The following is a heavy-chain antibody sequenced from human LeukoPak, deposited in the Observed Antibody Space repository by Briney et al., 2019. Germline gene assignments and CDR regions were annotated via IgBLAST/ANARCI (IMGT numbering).Heavy chain of an antibody. D-gene: IGHD3-22*01. Sequence: ASVKVSCKVSGYTLTELSMHWVRQAPGKGLEWMGGFYPEDGETIYAQKFQGRVTMTEDTSTDTAYMELSSLRSEDTAVYYCATDRGGYYYDSSGYPLFDYWGQGTLVTVSS. CDR3: ATDRGGYYYDSSGYPLFDY. V-gene: IGHV1-24*01. J-gene: IGHJ4*02. CDR1: GYTLTELS. CDR2: FYPEDGET.